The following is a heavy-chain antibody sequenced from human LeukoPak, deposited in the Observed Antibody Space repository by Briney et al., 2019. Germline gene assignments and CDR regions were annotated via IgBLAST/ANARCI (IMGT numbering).Heavy chain of an antibody. V-gene: IGHV4-38-2*01. Sequence: PSETLSLTCAVSGYTLGRNYYWGWIRQPPGKGLEWIGRIYGRGSTSYNPSLMNRVTMPVDTSRNHFSLQLTSVTAADTAVYYCARYDSRGSASTKFDYWGPGILVTISS. J-gene: IGHJ4*02. CDR2: IYGRGST. CDR3: ARYDSRGSASTKFDY. D-gene: IGHD3-16*01. CDR1: GYTLGRNYY.